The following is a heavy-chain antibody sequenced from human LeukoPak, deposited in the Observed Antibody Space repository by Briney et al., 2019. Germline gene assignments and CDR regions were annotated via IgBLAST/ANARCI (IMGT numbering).Heavy chain of an antibody. D-gene: IGHD2-15*01. J-gene: IGHJ4*02. V-gene: IGHV3-30*04. Sequence: TGGSLRLSCAASGFTFSSYAMHWVRQAPGKGLEWVAVISDDGRNKYYADCVRGRFTISRDNSKNSLYLQMNSLRAEATAVYSCARGSPQDYWGQGTLVTVSS. CDR2: ISDDGRNK. CDR1: GFTFSSYA. CDR3: ARGSPQDY.